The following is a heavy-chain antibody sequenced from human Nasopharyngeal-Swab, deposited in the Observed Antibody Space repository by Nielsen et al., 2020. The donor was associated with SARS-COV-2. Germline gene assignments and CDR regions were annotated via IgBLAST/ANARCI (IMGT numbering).Heavy chain of an antibody. D-gene: IGHD2-21*02. CDR2: ILGGGSDK. J-gene: IGHJ4*02. V-gene: IGHV3-23*01. Sequence: GESLKISCTASGFTFSGYAMNWVRQAPGEGLQWVAGILGGGSDKFYADSVMGRFTISRDNSKNTLYLQMNSLRAEDTATYYCAKDRLPDGAWDIDYWGQGTLVTVSP. CDR3: AKDRLPDGAWDIDY. CDR1: GFTFSGYA.